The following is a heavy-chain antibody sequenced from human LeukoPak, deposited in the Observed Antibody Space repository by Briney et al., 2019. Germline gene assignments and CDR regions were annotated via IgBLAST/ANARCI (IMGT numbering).Heavy chain of an antibody. CDR1: GGSISSSNW. V-gene: IGHV4-4*02. J-gene: IGHJ5*02. D-gene: IGHD4-17*01. Sequence: SETLSLTCAVSGGSISSSNWWSWVRQPPEKGLEWIGEISHSGTINYNPSLKSRVTISVDKSKNQLSLKLSSVTAADTAVYYCARMPPFGYGDYGWFDPWGQGTLVTVSS. CDR2: ISHSGTI. CDR3: ARMPPFGYGDYGWFDP.